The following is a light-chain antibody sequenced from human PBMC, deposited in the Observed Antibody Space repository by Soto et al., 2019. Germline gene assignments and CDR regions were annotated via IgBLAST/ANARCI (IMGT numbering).Light chain of an antibody. V-gene: IGLV2-14*01. J-gene: IGLJ2*01. CDR1: SSDFGAYKS. CDR3: SSYTNSSTVV. Sequence: QSALTQPASVSGSPGQSITISCTGTSSDFGAYKSVSWYQQHPGEAPKLMIYEVTNRPSGVSNRFSGSKSGNTASLAIFGLQAEDEADYYCSSYTNSSTVVFGGGTKVTVL. CDR2: EVT.